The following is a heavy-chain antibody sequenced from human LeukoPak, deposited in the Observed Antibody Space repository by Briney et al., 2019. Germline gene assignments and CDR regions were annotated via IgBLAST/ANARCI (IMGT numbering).Heavy chain of an antibody. V-gene: IGHV4-59*01. J-gene: IGHJ4*01. CDR1: GGSISTYY. CDR3: ARGGSYYGYFDY. Sequence: PSETLSLTCTVSGGSISTYYWGWIRQPPGKGLEWIAYIYYSGSTNYNPSLKSRVTISVDTSKNLFSLKLSSVTAADTAVYYCARGGSYYGYFDYWGHGALVTVSS. D-gene: IGHD1-26*01. CDR2: IYYSGST.